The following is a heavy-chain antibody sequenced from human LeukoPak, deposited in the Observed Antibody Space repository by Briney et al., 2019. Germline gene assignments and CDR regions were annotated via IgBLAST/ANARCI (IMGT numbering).Heavy chain of an antibody. CDR1: GGSISSGDYY. D-gene: IGHD3-10*01. CDR2: IYYSGSS. V-gene: IGHV4-30-4*01. J-gene: IGHJ4*02. Sequence: SETLSLTCTVSGGSISSGDYYWCWIRQPPGKGLKWIAYIYYSGSSYYNPSLKSRVTISVDTSKNQFSLKRSSVTAADTAVYYCARVGGPGFFRYFDYWGQGTLVTVSS. CDR3: ARVGGPGFFRYFDY.